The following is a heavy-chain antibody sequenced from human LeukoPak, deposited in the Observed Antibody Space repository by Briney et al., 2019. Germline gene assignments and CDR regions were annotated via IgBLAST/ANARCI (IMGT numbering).Heavy chain of an antibody. Sequence: GGSLRLSCAASGFTFSSYSMNWVRQAPGKGLEWVSSISSSSSYIYYADSVKGRFTISRDNAKNSLYLQMNSLRAEDTAVYFCAKYSGSYYYPPNWDSWGQGTLVTVSS. D-gene: IGHD1-26*01. CDR2: ISSSSSYI. CDR1: GFTFSSYS. J-gene: IGHJ4*02. V-gene: IGHV3-21*01. CDR3: AKYSGSYYYPPNWDS.